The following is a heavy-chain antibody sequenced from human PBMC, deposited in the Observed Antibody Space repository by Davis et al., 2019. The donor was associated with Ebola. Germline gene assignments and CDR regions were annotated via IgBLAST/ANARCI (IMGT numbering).Heavy chain of an antibody. CDR1: GFTFSSYG. CDR3: ARDKFASCCINWFDP. CDR2: IWYDGSNK. V-gene: IGHV3-33*01. J-gene: IGHJ5*02. Sequence: GESLKISCAASGFTFSSYGMHWVRQAPGKGLEWVAVIWYDGSNKYYADSVKGRFTISRDNSKNTLYLQMNSLRAEDTAVYYCARDKFASCCINWFDPWGQGTLVTVSS. D-gene: IGHD2-2*01.